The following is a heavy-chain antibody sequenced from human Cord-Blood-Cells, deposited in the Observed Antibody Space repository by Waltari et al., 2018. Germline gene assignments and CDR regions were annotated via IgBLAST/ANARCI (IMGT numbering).Heavy chain of an antibody. CDR1: GYTFTSYG. Sequence: GAEVKKPGASVKVSCKASGYTFTSYGISWVRQAPGQGLEWMGWISAYNGNTNYAQKLQGRVNMTTDTSTSTAYMGLRSLRSDDTAVYYCARGASRITIFGVANDAFDIWGQGTMVTVSS. J-gene: IGHJ3*02. CDR3: ARGASRITIFGVANDAFDI. CDR2: ISAYNGNT. D-gene: IGHD3-3*01. V-gene: IGHV1-18*04.